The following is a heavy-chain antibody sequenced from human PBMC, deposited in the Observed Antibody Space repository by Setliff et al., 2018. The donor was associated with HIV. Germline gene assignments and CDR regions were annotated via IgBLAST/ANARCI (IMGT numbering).Heavy chain of an antibody. CDR3: SHRLSAWFGELGMDV. CDR1: GFSLSTRGVG. Sequence: PTLVHPTQTLPLTCTFSGFSLSTRGVGVGWIRQPPGKALEWLALIYWNDDKRYSPSLKSRLTITKDTYKNQVVLTMTNMDPVDTATYYCSHRLSAWFGELGMDVWGQGTKVTVSS. V-gene: IGHV2-5*01. D-gene: IGHD3-10*01. CDR2: IYWNDDK. J-gene: IGHJ6*02.